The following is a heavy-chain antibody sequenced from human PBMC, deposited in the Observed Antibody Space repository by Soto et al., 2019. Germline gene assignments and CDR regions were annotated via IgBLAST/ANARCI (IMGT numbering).Heavy chain of an antibody. D-gene: IGHD7-27*01. V-gene: IGHV4-59*08. CDR2: IYYSGST. CDR1: GGSISSYY. Sequence: PSETLSLTCTVSGGSISSYYWSWIRQPPGKGLEWIGYIYYSGSTNYNPSLKSRVTISVDTSKNQFSLKLSSVTAADTAVYYCARCWGHTFDYCGQGTLVTDPS. J-gene: IGHJ4*02. CDR3: ARCWGHTFDY.